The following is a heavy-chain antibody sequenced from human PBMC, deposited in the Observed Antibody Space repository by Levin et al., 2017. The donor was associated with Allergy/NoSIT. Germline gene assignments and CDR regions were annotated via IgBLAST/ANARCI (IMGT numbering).Heavy chain of an antibody. CDR3: ARDRRDCSSTSCYGPGPGHYYYYGMDV. J-gene: IGHJ6*02. Sequence: SCAASGFTFSDYYMSWIRQAPGKGLEWVSYISSSGSTIYYADSVKGRFTISRDNAKNSLYLQMNSLRAEDTAVYYCARDRRDCSSTSCYGPGPGHYYYYGMDVWGQGTTVTVSS. CDR2: ISSSGSTI. D-gene: IGHD2-2*01. V-gene: IGHV3-11*01. CDR1: GFTFSDYY.